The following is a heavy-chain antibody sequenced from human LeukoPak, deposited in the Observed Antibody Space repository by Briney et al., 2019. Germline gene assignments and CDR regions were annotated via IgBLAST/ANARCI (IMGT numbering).Heavy chain of an antibody. J-gene: IGHJ6*02. CDR2: INAGNGNT. D-gene: IGHD3-9*01. V-gene: IGHV1-3*01. CDR1: GYTFTSYA. CDR3: VRGADILTGYSPVYYYYGMDV. Sequence: ASVKVSCKASGYTFTSYAMHWVRQAPGQRLEWMGWINAGNGNTKYSQKFQGRVTITRDTSASTAYMELSSLRSEDTAVYYCVRGADILTGYSPVYYYYGMDVWGQGTTVTVSS.